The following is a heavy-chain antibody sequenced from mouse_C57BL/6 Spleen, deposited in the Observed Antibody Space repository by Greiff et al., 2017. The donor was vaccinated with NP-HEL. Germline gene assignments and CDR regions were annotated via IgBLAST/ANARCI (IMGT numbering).Heavy chain of an antibody. CDR3: ARGGYSNYSWFAY. CDR1: GYTFTSYW. Sequence: VQLQQPGAELVKPGASVKLSCKASGYTFTSYWMHWVKQRPGQGLEWIGMIHPNSGSTNYNEKFKSKATLTVDKSSSTAYMQLSSLTSEDSAVYYCARGGYSNYSWFAYWGQGTLVTVSA. D-gene: IGHD2-5*01. CDR2: IHPNSGST. V-gene: IGHV1-64*01. J-gene: IGHJ3*01.